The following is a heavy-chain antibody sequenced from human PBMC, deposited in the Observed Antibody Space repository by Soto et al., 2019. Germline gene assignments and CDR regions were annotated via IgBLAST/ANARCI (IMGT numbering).Heavy chain of an antibody. V-gene: IGHV3-7*03. CDR2: IQQDGSEK. CDR1: GFTFSRFW. D-gene: IGHD4-17*01. J-gene: IGHJ4*02. Sequence: GGSLRLSCTVSGFTFSRFWMGWVRQAPGRGLEWVANIQQDGSEKYHVDSVKGRFTMSKDNVKNALYLQMNSLGAEDTAVYHCARVRYGGNSYYFDYWGQGALVTVSS. CDR3: ARVRYGGNSYYFDY.